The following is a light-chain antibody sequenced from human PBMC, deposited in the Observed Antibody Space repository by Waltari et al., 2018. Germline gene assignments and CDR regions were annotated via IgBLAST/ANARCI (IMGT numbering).Light chain of an antibody. CDR1: SPTY. V-gene: IGLV2-11*01. CDR3: CSYGGRYV. CDR2: EVT. J-gene: IGLJ1*01. Sequence: QSDLTQPRSVSGSPGQSVTTSCTGTSPTYVSWYQQHPGKAPQLMIFEVTRRPSGVPDRFSGSKSGNTASLTISGLQAEDEDDYYCCSYGGRYVFGTATKVTVL.